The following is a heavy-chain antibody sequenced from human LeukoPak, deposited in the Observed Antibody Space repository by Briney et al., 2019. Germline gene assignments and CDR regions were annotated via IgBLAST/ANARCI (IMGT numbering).Heavy chain of an antibody. J-gene: IGHJ3*02. CDR2: IYYSGST. Sequence: PSETLSLTCTVSGGSISSSSYYWGWIRQPPGKGLEWIGSIYYSGSTYYNPSLKSRVTISVDTSKNQFSLKLSSVTAADTAVYYCARGHLDSGSYSDAFDIWGQGTMVTVSS. CDR1: GGSISSSSYY. V-gene: IGHV4-39*07. CDR3: ARGHLDSGSYSDAFDI. D-gene: IGHD1-26*01.